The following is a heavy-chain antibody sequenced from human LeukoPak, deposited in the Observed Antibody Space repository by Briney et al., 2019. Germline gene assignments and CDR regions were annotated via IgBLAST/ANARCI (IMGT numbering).Heavy chain of an antibody. CDR3: ARTPPNSLQWFGQLHLDY. D-gene: IGHD3-10*01. V-gene: IGHV3-30-3*01. J-gene: IGHJ4*02. CDR2: ISYDGSNK. CDR1: GFTFSSYA. Sequence: PGRSLRLSCAASGFTFSSYAMHWVRQAPGKGLEWVAVISYDGSNKYYADSVKGRFTISRDNAKNSVYLQMNSLRAEDTAMYYCARTPPNSLQWFGQLHLDYWGQGALVTVSS.